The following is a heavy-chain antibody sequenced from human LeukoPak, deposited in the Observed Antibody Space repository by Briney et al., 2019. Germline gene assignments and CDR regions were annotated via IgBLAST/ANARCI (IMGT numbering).Heavy chain of an antibody. CDR3: GKTDIYFNPIDY. V-gene: IGHV4-4*02. D-gene: IGHD3-9*01. Sequence: PSGTLSLTCAVSGVSISSSEWWIWVRQPPGQGLEWIGEIHRDGRTRYDPSLKSRVTMSMDYSKNQFSLSVTSVTAADTAIYYCGKTDIYFNPIDYWGPGSLVTVSS. CDR1: GVSISSSEW. CDR2: IHRDGRT. J-gene: IGHJ4*02.